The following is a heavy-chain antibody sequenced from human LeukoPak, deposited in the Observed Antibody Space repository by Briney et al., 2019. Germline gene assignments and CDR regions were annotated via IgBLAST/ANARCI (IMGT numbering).Heavy chain of an antibody. CDR1: GGTFSSYA. V-gene: IGHV1-69*13. J-gene: IGHJ3*02. CDR3: ARFASYDAFDS. CDR2: IIPIFGTA. D-gene: IGHD6-6*01. Sequence: ASVKVFCKASGGTFSSYAISWVRQAPGQGLEWMGGIIPIFGTANYAQKFQGRVTITADESTSTAYMELSSLRSEDTAVYYCARFASYDAFDSWGQGTMVTVSS.